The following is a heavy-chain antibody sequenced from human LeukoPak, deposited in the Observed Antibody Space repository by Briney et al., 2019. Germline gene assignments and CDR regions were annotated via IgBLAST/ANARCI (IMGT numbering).Heavy chain of an antibody. V-gene: IGHV1-69*05. CDR2: IIPIFGTA. CDR1: GGTFSSYA. J-gene: IGHJ3*02. CDR3: ARDRAEYLRPDAFDI. Sequence: AASVKVSCKASGGTFSSYAISWVRQAPGQGLEWMGGIIPIFGTANYAQKFQGRVTITTDESTSTAYMELSSLRSEDTAVYYCARDRAEYLRPDAFDIWGQGTMVTVSS. D-gene: IGHD6-6*01.